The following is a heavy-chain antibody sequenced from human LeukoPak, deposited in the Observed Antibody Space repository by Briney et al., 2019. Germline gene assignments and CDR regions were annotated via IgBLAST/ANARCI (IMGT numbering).Heavy chain of an antibody. D-gene: IGHD4-11*01. CDR1: GFIFSSEA. J-gene: IGHJ4*02. CDR2: MYSGGST. Sequence: GGSLRLSCAASGFIFSSEAMNWVRQAPGKGLEWVSVMYSGGSTDYADSVKGRFTISRDNSKNTLDLQMNSLRAEDTAVYYCARDLGTTASDYRGQGTLVTVSS. V-gene: IGHV3-53*01. CDR3: ARDLGTTASDY.